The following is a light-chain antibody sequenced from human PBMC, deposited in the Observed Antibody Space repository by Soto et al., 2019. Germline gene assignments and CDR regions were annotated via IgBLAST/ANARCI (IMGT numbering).Light chain of an antibody. J-gene: IGKJ1*01. CDR1: QSISTW. CDR2: DAS. Sequence: DIQMTQSPSTLSASVVDRVTITCRASQSISTWLAWYQQKPGKAPKVLIYDASRLESGVPSRFSGSGSGTEFTLTISSLQPVDFATYYCQQYNTYSWTFGQGTKVDIK. CDR3: QQYNTYSWT. V-gene: IGKV1-5*01.